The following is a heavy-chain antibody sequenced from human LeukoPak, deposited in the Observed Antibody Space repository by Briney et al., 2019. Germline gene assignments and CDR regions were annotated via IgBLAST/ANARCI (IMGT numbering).Heavy chain of an antibody. J-gene: IGHJ3*02. V-gene: IGHV3-11*01. Sequence: GGTLRLSCAATGFSFSGSYMSWIRQAPGQGLEWLSYIKSSDTSTFYADSVKGRFTVSRDNAKNSLYLQMNSLRAEDTAVYYCARRGNMSSHAFDIWGQGTVVTVSS. CDR2: IKSSDTST. CDR3: ARRGNMSSHAFDI. CDR1: GFSFSGSY. D-gene: IGHD2/OR15-2a*01.